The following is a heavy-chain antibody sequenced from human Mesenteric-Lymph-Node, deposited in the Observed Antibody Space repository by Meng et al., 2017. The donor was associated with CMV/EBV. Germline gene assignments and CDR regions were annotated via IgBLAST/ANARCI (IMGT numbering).Heavy chain of an antibody. V-gene: IGHV4-59*01. Sequence: GSLRLSCTVSGGFISSYQWSWIRQPPGKGLEWIGYIYHTGSTNYNPSLKSRVTISVDTSKNQFYLNLTSVTAADTAVYYCARDQRYDFWSGYSQGWFDPWGQGTLVTVSS. CDR1: GGFISSYQ. CDR3: ARDQRYDFWSGYSQGWFDP. CDR2: IYHTGST. J-gene: IGHJ5*02. D-gene: IGHD3-3*01.